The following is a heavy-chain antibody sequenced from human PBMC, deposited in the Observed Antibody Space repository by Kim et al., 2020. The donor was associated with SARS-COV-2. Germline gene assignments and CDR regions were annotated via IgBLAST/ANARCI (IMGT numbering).Heavy chain of an antibody. D-gene: IGHD3-3*01. CDR3: ARDLTIFGDRGAFDI. CDR2: ISSNGGST. CDR1: GFTFSSYA. V-gene: IGHV3-64*01. Sequence: GGSLRLSCAASGFTFSSYAMHWVRQAPGKGLEYVSAISSNGGSTYYANSVKGRFTISRDNSKNTLYLQMGSLRAEDMAVYYCARDLTIFGDRGAFDIWGQGTMVTVSS. J-gene: IGHJ3*02.